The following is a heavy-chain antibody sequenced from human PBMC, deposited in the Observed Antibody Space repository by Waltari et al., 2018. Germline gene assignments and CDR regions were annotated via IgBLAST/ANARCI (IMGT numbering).Heavy chain of an antibody. Sequence: QVQLQESGPGLVKPSETLSLTCSRSGGSISSHYWSWIRQPPGKGLEWIGYIYYSGSTDYNPSLKSRVTISVDTSKTQFSLKLSSVTAADTAVYYCARIYSGYDRFRSGYYYYYMDVWGRGTTVTVSS. J-gene: IGHJ6*03. V-gene: IGHV4-59*11. CDR2: IYYSGST. D-gene: IGHD5-12*01. CDR3: ARIYSGYDRFRSGYYYYYMDV. CDR1: GGSISSHY.